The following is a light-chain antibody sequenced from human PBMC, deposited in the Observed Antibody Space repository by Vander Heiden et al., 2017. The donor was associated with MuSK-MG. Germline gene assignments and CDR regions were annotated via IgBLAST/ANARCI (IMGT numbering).Light chain of an antibody. Sequence: LHIPHSPSSLSASVGHRVNLTSRPCQHIHLFFHWYQQRQRKPAKILIYSASRLESGVPSRSGGSGAGTDFTIIISGLQHEDFVTYYCQQSHSTPRPFGQGTKVEMK. V-gene: IGKV1-39*01. CDR3: QQSHSTPRP. CDR1: QHIHLF. J-gene: IGKJ1*01. CDR2: SAS.